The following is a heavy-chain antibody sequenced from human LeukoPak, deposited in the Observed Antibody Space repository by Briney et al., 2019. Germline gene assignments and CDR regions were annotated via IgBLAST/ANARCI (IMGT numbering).Heavy chain of an antibody. CDR2: IIPIFGTA. D-gene: IGHD6-6*01. V-gene: IGHV1-69*13. Sequence: SVKVSCKASGYIFTSYAIHWVRQAPGQGLEWMGGIIPIFGTANYAQKFQGRVTITADESTSTAYMELSSLRSEDTAVYYCARGSIAARPDYWGQGTLVTVSS. CDR3: ARGSIAARPDY. J-gene: IGHJ4*02. CDR1: GYIFTSYA.